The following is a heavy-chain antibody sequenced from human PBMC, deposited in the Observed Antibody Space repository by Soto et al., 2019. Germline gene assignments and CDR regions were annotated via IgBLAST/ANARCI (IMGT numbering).Heavy chain of an antibody. CDR2: ISYDGSNK. Sequence: QVQLVESGGGVVQPGRSLRLSCAASGFTFSSYGMHWVRQAPGKGLEWVAVISYDGSNKYYADSVKGRFTISRDNSKNTLYLQMNSLRAEDTAVYYWAKDSGDYAYYYYGMDVWGQGTTVTVSS. J-gene: IGHJ6*02. V-gene: IGHV3-30*18. D-gene: IGHD3-10*01. CDR3: AKDSGDYAYYYYGMDV. CDR1: GFTFSSYG.